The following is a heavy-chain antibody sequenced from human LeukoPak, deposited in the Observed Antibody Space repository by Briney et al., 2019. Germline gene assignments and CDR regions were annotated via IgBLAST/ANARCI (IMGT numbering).Heavy chain of an antibody. CDR1: GFTFDDYA. D-gene: IGHD3-10*01. CDR2: INWNSGSI. V-gene: IGHV3-9*01. J-gene: IGHJ4*02. Sequence: PGGSLRLSCAASGFTFDDYAMHWVRQAPGKGLEWVSGINWNSGSISYADSVKGRFTISRDNDKNSLYLQMNSLRAEDTALYYCAKDIGIYGSGSYYTNWGQGTLVTVSS. CDR3: AKDIGIYGSGSYYTN.